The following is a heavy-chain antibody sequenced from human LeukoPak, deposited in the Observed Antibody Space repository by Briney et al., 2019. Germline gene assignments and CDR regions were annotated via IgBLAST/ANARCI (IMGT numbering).Heavy chain of an antibody. V-gene: IGHV4-61*02. CDR1: GGSISSGSYY. CDR3: AALEGWFDP. CDR2: IYTSGST. J-gene: IGHJ5*02. Sequence: PSETLSLTCTVSGGSISSGSYYWSWIRQPAGKGLEWIGRIYTSGSTNYNPSLKSRVTISVDTSKNQFSLKLSSVTAADTAVYYCAALEGWFDPWGQGTLVTVSS.